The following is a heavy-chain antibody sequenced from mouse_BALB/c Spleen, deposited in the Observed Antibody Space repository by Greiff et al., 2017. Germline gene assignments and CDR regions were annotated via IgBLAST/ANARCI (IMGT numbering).Heavy chain of an antibody. CDR2: IWSGGST. V-gene: IGHV2-2*02. D-gene: IGHD2-3*01. CDR1: GFSLTSYG. CDR3: ARKGGGGYYPFAY. J-gene: IGHJ3*01. Sequence: QVQLQQSGPGLVQPSQSLSITCTVSGFSLTSYGVHWVRQSPGKGLEWLGVIWSGGSTDYNAAFISRLSISKDNSKSQVFFKMNSLQANDTAIYYCARKGGGGYYPFAYWGQGTLVTVSA.